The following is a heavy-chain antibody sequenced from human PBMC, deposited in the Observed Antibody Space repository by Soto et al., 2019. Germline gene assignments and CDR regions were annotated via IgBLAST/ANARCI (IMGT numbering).Heavy chain of an antibody. CDR3: VRDQQWLLPVPLNFDY. Sequence: QIQLVQSGAEVKKPGASVKVSCKASGFTFSDYGFSWVRQAPGRGLEWMGGISAFNGETNYTQKSEGRVAMTTDAATPTAYMELRSLTVDDTAVYYCVRDQQWLLPVPLNFDYWGQGTVVTVSS. CDR2: ISAFNGET. V-gene: IGHV1-18*01. J-gene: IGHJ4*02. CDR1: GFTFSDYG. D-gene: IGHD6-19*01.